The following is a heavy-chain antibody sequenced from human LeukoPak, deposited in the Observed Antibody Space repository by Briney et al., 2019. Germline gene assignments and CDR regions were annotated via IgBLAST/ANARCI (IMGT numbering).Heavy chain of an antibody. J-gene: IGHJ6*04. CDR1: GVTFSSYC. Sequence: GGSLRLSCAASGVTFSSYCMHWVRQAPGKGLEWVGDISYDGSNKYYPAPEKGRFTTSKDNSKHTLYKQMNSLTAEDTAEYYCAKVGWRGINYFYYYGMDVWGKGTTVTVSS. CDR3: AKVGWRGINYFYYYGMDV. D-gene: IGHD2-15*01. CDR2: ISYDGSNK. V-gene: IGHV3-30*18.